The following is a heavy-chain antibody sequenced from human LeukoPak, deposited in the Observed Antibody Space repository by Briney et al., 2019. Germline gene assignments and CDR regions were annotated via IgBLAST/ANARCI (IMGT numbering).Heavy chain of an antibody. D-gene: IGHD3-10*01. CDR1: GFDFSDYT. J-gene: IGHJ4*02. Sequence: KPGGSLRLSCAASGFDFSDYTINWVRQAPGKGLEWVSSISSNGRYIYYADSVKGRLTISRDNAKNSVYLQMNSLRAEDTAVYYCARDGLGSYDFWGQGTLVTVSS. CDR3: ARDGLGSYDF. CDR2: ISSNGRYI. V-gene: IGHV3-21*01.